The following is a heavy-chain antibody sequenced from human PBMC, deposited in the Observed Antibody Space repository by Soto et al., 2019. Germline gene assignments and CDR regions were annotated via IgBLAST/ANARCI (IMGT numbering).Heavy chain of an antibody. CDR3: ATLAYYDILTGYPPYYFDY. V-gene: IGHV3-23*01. CDR1: GFTFSSYA. D-gene: IGHD3-9*01. J-gene: IGHJ4*02. Sequence: GGSLRLSCAASGFTFSSYAMSWVRQAPGKGLEWVSAISGSGGSTYYADSVKGRFTISRDNSKNTLYLQMNSLRAEDTAVYYCATLAYYDILTGYPPYYFDYWGQGTLVTVSS. CDR2: ISGSGGST.